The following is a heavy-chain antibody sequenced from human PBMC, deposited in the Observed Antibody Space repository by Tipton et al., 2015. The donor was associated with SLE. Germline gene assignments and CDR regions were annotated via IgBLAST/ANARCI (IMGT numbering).Heavy chain of an antibody. CDR3: ARGPEELGIPPLFDY. CDR1: GDSISSHS. CDR2: MYYSGST. J-gene: IGHJ4*02. Sequence: TLSLTCTVSGDSISSHSWSWIRQPPGKGLEWIGCMYYSGSTNYNPSLKSRVTISVDTSKNQFSLKLSSVTAADTAVYYCARGPEELGIPPLFDYWGQGTLVTVSS. D-gene: IGHD7-27*01. V-gene: IGHV4-59*08.